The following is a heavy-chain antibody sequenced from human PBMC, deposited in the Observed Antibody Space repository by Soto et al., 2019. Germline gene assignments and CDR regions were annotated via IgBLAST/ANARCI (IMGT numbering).Heavy chain of an antibody. CDR1: GFTFSTYN. J-gene: IGHJ4*02. CDR2: ISSSSSTI. CDR3: VRPLYSTSTLNFDY. V-gene: IGHV3-48*02. D-gene: IGHD2-2*01. Sequence: PGGSLRLSCAASGFTFSTYNMSWVRQSPGKGLEWVSFISSSSSTIYYADSVKGRFTVSRDNAKNSLYLQMSSLRDDDTAVYYCVRPLYSTSTLNFDYWGQGTLVTVSS.